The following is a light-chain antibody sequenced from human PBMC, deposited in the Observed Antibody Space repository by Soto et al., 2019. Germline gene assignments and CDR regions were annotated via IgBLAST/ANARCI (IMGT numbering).Light chain of an antibody. CDR1: QSVTSSY. Sequence: EIVLTQSPGTLSLSPGERATLSCRASQSVTSSYLAWYQQKPGQAPRLLIYGASSRATGLPDRFSGSGSGTDFTLTISSLEPEDFAVYYCQQYGNSPLTFGGGTKVEIK. J-gene: IGKJ4*01. CDR3: QQYGNSPLT. V-gene: IGKV3-20*01. CDR2: GAS.